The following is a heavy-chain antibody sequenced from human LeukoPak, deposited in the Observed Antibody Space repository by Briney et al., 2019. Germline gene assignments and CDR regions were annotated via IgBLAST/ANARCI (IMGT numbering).Heavy chain of an antibody. Sequence: SQTLSLTCNVSGASVNTRGFCLHWIRQPPGKGLEWIGTIDYSGGTYYNPSLKSRVTISVDRSKNQFSLKLSSVTAADTAVYYCARTYYGSGSYRIAFFDYWGQGTLVTVSS. CDR2: IDYSGGT. CDR1: GASVNTRGFC. V-gene: IGHV4-39*07. CDR3: ARTYYGSGSYRIAFFDY. J-gene: IGHJ4*02. D-gene: IGHD3-10*01.